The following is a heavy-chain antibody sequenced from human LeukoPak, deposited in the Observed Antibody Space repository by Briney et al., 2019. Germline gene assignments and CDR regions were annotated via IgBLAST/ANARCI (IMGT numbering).Heavy chain of an antibody. CDR2: LYTAGDT. D-gene: IGHD6-19*01. CDR3: AGGQMFTSGGFES. V-gene: IGHV3-53*01. CDR1: GFTFSDYY. J-gene: IGHJ4*02. Sequence: GGSLRLSCAASGFTFSDYYMSWIRQAPGKGLEWVSVLYTAGDTYYADSVKGRFTISRDNSKNTLSLQMNSLRPDDTALYYCAGGQMFTSGGFESWGQGALVTVSS.